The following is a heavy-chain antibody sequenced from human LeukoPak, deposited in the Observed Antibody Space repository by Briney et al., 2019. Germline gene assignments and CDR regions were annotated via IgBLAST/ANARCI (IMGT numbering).Heavy chain of an antibody. D-gene: IGHD5-12*01. V-gene: IGHV1-8*01. J-gene: IGHJ4*02. CDR1: GYTFASYD. CDR3: AKAAVATTYGGFDY. CDR2: MNPNSGNT. Sequence: GASVKVSCKAPGYTFASYDINWVRQAPGQGLEWMGWMNPNSGNTGYAQKFQGRVTMTRDTSISTAYMELSGLRSEDTAVYYCAKAAVATTYGGFDYWGQGTLVTVSS.